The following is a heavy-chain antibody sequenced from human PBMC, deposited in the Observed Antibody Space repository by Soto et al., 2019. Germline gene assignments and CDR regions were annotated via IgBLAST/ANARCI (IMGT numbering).Heavy chain of an antibody. J-gene: IGHJ4*02. CDR1: GYTFTTYY. Sequence: ASVKVSCKASGYTFTTYYLHWVRQAPGQGLEWMGVINPGGGSKSYGQKFQGRVTMTRDTSTTTVFMELSSLRSEDTAVYYCARDPRMVTIRSLPKYHFDLWGQGTQVTVS. CDR2: INPGGGSK. CDR3: ARDPRMVTIRSLPKYHFDL. D-gene: IGHD5-18*01. V-gene: IGHV1-46*01.